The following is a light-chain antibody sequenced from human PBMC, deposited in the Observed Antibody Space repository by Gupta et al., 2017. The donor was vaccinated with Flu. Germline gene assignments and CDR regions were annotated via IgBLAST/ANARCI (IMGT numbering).Light chain of an antibody. J-gene: IGLJ3*02. CDR3: QIMYGGAWV. CDR2: KTD. Sequence: QTVVTQEPSLTVSPGGTVTLTCASSAGAVISDYYPNWFQQKPGQPPRSLIYKTDKKHSWTPARFSGSLLGGNAALTLSGAQPEADAYYFCQIMYGGAWVFGGGTKLTVL. CDR1: AGAVISDYY. V-gene: IGLV7-43*01.